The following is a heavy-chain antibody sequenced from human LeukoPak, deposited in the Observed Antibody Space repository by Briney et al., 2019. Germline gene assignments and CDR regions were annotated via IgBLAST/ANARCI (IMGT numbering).Heavy chain of an antibody. Sequence: GGSLRLSCAASGFTVSSNYMSWDRQAPGIGLEWVSLIYSGDSTYYADSVKGRFTISRDNAKNSLYLQMNSLRAEDTAVYYCTRGKYGSGLEVDYWGQGTLVTVSS. CDR1: GFTVSSNY. CDR3: TRGKYGSGLEVDY. D-gene: IGHD6-19*01. J-gene: IGHJ4*02. CDR2: IYSGDST. V-gene: IGHV3-53*01.